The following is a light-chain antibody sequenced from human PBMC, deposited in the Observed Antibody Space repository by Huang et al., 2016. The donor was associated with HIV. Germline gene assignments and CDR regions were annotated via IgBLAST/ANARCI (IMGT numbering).Light chain of an antibody. CDR3: QQYYSTLYT. V-gene: IGKV1-NL1*01. J-gene: IGKJ2*01. CDR1: QDISNS. CDR2: AAS. Sequence: DIRMTQSPSPLSASLGDRVTITCRANQDISNSLAWYQQKPGKAPKLLLSAASRLESGVPSRFSGTGSGTDYTLTISSLQPEDFATYYCQQYYSTLYTFGQGTKLKIK.